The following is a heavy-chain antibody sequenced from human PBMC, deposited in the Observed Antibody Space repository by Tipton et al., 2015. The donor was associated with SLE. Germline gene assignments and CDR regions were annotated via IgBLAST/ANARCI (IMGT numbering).Heavy chain of an antibody. CDR2: ISWNSGKK. J-gene: IGHJ5*02. CDR3: AGDDYASGIT. Sequence: SLRLSCTTSGFRFNDYGMHWVRQGPGKGLEWVSGISWNSGKKGYADSVKGRFTISRDNAKNSLYLQMNSLRVEDTAVYFCAGDDYASGITWGQGTLVTVSS. V-gene: IGHV3-9*01. CDR1: GFRFNDYG. D-gene: IGHD3-10*01.